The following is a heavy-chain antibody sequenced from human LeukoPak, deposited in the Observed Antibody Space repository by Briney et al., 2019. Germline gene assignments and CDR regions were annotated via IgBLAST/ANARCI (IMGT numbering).Heavy chain of an antibody. Sequence: GGSLRLSCAASGFTFDDYAMHWVRQAPGKGLEWVSGISWNSGSIGYADSVKGRFTISRDNAKNSLYLQMNSLRAEDTALYYCAKGYCSSTSCHRSYFDLWGRGTLVTVSS. V-gene: IGHV3-9*01. D-gene: IGHD2-2*01. CDR1: GFTFDDYA. CDR2: ISWNSGSI. J-gene: IGHJ2*01. CDR3: AKGYCSSTSCHRSYFDL.